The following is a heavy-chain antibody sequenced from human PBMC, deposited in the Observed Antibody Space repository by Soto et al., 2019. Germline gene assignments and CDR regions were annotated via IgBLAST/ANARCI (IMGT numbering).Heavy chain of an antibody. D-gene: IGHD1-26*01. CDR1: GGSFSGYY. Sequence: QVQLQQWGAGLLKPSETLSLTCAVYGGSFSGYYWSWIRQPPGKGLEWIGEINHSGSTNYNPSLKSRVTISVDTSKNQFSLKLSSVTAADTAVYYCARGARWTSRGSYRGFDYWGQGTLVTVAS. CDR3: ARGARWTSRGSYRGFDY. J-gene: IGHJ4*02. V-gene: IGHV4-34*01. CDR2: INHSGST.